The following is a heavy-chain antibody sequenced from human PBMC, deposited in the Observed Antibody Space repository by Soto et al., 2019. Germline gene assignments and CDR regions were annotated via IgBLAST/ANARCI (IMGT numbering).Heavy chain of an antibody. CDR1: GGSISIYY. CDR3: ARERDFSNPYYYYGMDV. V-gene: IGHV4-59*01. CDR2: IYYSGST. D-gene: IGHD3-3*01. J-gene: IGHJ6*04. Sequence: SDTLSLTCTVSGGSISIYYWSWIRQPPGKGLEWIGYIYYSGSTNYNPSLKSRVTISVDTSKNQFSLKLSSVTAADTAVYYCARERDFSNPYYYYGMDVWGKGTTVTVSS.